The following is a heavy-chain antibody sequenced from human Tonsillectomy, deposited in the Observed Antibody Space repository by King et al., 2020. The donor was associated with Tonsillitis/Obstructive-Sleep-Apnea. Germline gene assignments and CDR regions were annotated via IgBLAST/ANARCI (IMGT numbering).Heavy chain of an antibody. J-gene: IGHJ4*02. V-gene: IGHV1-46*01. CDR2: INPSGGST. CDR1: GYTFTSYY. CDR3: ARAHMGGVVVVAATLDY. Sequence: QLVQSGAEVKKPGASVKVSCKASGYTFTSYYMHWVRQAPGQGLEWMGIINPSGGSTSYAQKFQGRVTMTRDTSTSTVYMELSSLRSEDTAVYYCARAHMGGVVVVAATLDYWGQGTLVTVSS. D-gene: IGHD2-15*01.